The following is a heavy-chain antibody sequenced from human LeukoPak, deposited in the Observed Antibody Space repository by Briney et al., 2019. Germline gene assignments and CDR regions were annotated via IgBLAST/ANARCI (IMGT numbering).Heavy chain of an antibody. CDR1: GFTFSTYA. CDR3: TTTQARWRVYDYGMDV. V-gene: IGHV3-53*01. Sequence: GGSLRLSCAASGFTFSTYAIHWVRQAPGKGLEWVSVIYSGGSTYYADSVKGRFTISRDNSKNTLYLQMNSLKTEDTAIYYCTTTQARWRVYDYGMDVWGQGTTFTVSS. D-gene: IGHD4-23*01. J-gene: IGHJ6*02. CDR2: IYSGGST.